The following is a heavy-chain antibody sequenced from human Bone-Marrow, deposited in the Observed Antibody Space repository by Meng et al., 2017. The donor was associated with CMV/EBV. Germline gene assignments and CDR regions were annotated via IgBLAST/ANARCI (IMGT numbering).Heavy chain of an antibody. V-gene: IGHV3-21*01. CDR1: GFTFSSYS. CDR2: ISSSSSYI. D-gene: IGHD3-10*01. Sequence: GGSLRLSCAASGFTFSSYSMNWVRQAPGKGLEWVSSISSSSSYIYYADSVKGRFTISRDNAKNSLYLQMNSLRAEDTAVYYCARDLIISERRRYYYGSGLPDVWGQGTTVTVSS. J-gene: IGHJ6*02. CDR3: ARDLIISERRRYYYGSGLPDV.